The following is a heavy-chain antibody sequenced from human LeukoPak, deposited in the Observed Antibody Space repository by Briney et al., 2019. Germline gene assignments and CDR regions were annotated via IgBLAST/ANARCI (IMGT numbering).Heavy chain of an antibody. CDR1: GYTFTSYY. CDR3: AVDGGDCYSCVDY. V-gene: IGHV1-8*02. J-gene: IGHJ4*02. D-gene: IGHD2-21*02. Sequence: ASVKVSCKASGYTFTSYYMHWVRQAPGQGLEWMGWMNPNSGNTGYAQKFQGRVTMTRNTSISTAYMELSSLRSEDTAVYYCAVDGGDCYSCVDYWGQGTLVTVSS. CDR2: MNPNSGNT.